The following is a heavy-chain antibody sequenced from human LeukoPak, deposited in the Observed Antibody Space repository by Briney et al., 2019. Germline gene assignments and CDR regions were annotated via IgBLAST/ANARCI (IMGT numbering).Heavy chain of an antibody. Sequence: GGSLRLSCAASGFTFDDYAIHWVRQAPGKALEWVSLISWDGGSTYYADSVKGRFTISRDNSKNSLYLQMNSLRAEDTALYYCAKLQPPVAVAAPLDDWGQGTLVTVSS. CDR3: AKLQPPVAVAAPLDD. D-gene: IGHD6-19*01. V-gene: IGHV3-43D*03. CDR1: GFTFDDYA. CDR2: ISWDGGST. J-gene: IGHJ4*02.